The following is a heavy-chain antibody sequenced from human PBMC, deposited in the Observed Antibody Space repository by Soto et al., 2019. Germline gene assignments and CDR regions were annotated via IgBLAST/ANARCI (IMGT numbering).Heavy chain of an antibody. CDR1: GGSISSNW. CDR2: IYHSGST. D-gene: IGHD6-19*01. Sequence: QVHLQESGPGLIKPSGNLSLTCAVSGGSISSNWWSWVRQPPGKGLAGIGEIYHSGSTNYNPSLMNRVAMSMDKSQNLLSLNPNSVTAADTAVYYCARHIAVSGTRGFDFWGRGTLVTVSS. V-gene: IGHV4-4*02. J-gene: IGHJ4*02. CDR3: ARHIAVSGTRGFDF.